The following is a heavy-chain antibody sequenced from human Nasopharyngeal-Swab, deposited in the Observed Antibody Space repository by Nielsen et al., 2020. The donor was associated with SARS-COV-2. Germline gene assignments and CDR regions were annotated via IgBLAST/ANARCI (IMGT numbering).Heavy chain of an antibody. CDR2: IIPIFGTA. D-gene: IGHD3-22*01. Sequence: SVKVSCKASVGTFSSYAISWVRQAPGRGLEWMGGIIPIFGTANYAQKFQGRVTITADESTSTAYMELSSLRSEDTAVYYCAREERLLRRYGFDYWGQGTLVTVSS. CDR1: VGTFSSYA. V-gene: IGHV1-69*13. J-gene: IGHJ4*02. CDR3: AREERLLRRYGFDY.